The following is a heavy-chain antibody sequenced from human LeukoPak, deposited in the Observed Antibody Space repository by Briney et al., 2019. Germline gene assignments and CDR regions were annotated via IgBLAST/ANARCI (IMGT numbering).Heavy chain of an antibody. Sequence: GGSLGLSCAASGFSISSYEMNWVRQAPGKGLEWVSHISSSGSTIWYADSVKGRFTISGDNAKNSLYLQMNSLRADDTAVYYCARVELAPYYYYMDVWGKGTTVTVSS. CDR1: GFSISSYE. CDR3: ARVELAPYYYYMDV. CDR2: ISSSGSTI. V-gene: IGHV3-48*03. D-gene: IGHD1-7*01. J-gene: IGHJ6*03.